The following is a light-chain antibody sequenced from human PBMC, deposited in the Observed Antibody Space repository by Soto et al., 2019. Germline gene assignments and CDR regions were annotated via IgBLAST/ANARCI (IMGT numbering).Light chain of an antibody. J-gene: IGKJ4*01. CDR3: QHYDSWPLT. CDR1: QSVSTN. CDR2: GAS. Sequence: ETVMTQSPATLSVSPGEGATLSCRASQSVSTNLAWYQQKPGQAPRLLIYGASTRATGIPARFSGSGSGTESTLTISSLQSEDFAVYYCQHYDSWPLTFGGGTKVDIK. V-gene: IGKV3-15*01.